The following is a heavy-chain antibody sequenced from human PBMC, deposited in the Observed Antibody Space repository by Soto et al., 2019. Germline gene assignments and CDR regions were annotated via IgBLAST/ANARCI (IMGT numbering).Heavy chain of an antibody. J-gene: IGHJ4*02. V-gene: IGHV3-33*01. CDR2: IWNDGSIK. D-gene: IGHD6-13*01. Sequence: QVQLVESGGGVVQPGRSLRLSCAASGFTFSFYGMHWVRQAPGKGLEWVAVIWNDGSIKYYADSVKGRFIISRDNSKNTLYLQMNSLRAEDTAVYYCVRDLAAAGLGYWGQGTLVTVSS. CDR1: GFTFSFYG. CDR3: VRDLAAAGLGY.